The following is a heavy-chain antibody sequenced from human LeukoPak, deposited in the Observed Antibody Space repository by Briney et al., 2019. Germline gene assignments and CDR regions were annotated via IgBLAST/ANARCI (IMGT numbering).Heavy chain of an antibody. CDR1: GFTFSSYA. Sequence: GGSLRLSCAASGFTFSSYAMSWVRQAPGKGLEGVSAISGSVRTTSYAASVKGRFTISRDNSKNTLYLQMNSLRAEDTAVYYCAKSLGWSGYYRYYYYGMDVWGQGTTVTVSS. CDR2: ISGSVRTT. J-gene: IGHJ6*02. D-gene: IGHD3-3*01. CDR3: AKSLGWSGYYRYYYYGMDV. V-gene: IGHV3-23*01.